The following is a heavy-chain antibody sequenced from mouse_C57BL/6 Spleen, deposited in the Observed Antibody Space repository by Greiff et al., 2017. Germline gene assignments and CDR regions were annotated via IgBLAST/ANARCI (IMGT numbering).Heavy chain of an antibody. CDR1: GYTFTDYY. D-gene: IGHD4-1*01. V-gene: IGHV1-26*01. Sequence: VQLQQSGPELVKPGASVKISCKASGYTFTDYYMNWVKQSHGKSLEWIGDINPNNGGTSYNQKFKGKATLTVDKSSSTAYLQLSSLTSEDTAIYYCARTGTRYFDVWGTGTTVTVSS. CDR2: INPNNGGT. CDR3: ARTGTRYFDV. J-gene: IGHJ1*03.